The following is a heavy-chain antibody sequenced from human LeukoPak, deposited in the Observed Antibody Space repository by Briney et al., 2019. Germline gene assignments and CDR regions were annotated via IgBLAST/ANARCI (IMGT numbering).Heavy chain of an antibody. CDR2: IDQSRGRN. V-gene: IGHV3-7*05. J-gene: IGHJ3*02. D-gene: IGHD3-16*01. Sequence: LSGGSLRLSCAASGFTFSRFWMNWVRQAPGRGLEWVANIDQSRGRNNYVDSVKGRFTISRDNAKNSLFLEMSSLRADDTAVYFCARDVEGGTFDIWGQGTTVTVSS. CDR1: GFTFSRFW. CDR3: ARDVEGGTFDI.